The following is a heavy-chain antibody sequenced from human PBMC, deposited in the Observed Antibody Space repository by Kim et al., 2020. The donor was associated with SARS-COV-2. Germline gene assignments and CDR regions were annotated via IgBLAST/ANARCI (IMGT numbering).Heavy chain of an antibody. V-gene: IGHV4-31*02. CDR3: ARGGRDYYGSGSTYGMDV. Sequence: KSRITISVDTSKNQFSLKLSSVTAADTAVYYCARGGRDYYGSGSTYGMDVWGQGTTVTVSS. J-gene: IGHJ6*02. D-gene: IGHD3-10*01.